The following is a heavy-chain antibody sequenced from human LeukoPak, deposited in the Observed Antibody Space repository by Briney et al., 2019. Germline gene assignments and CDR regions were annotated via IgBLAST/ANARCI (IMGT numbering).Heavy chain of an antibody. CDR1: GGSINTANYY. J-gene: IGHJ4*02. V-gene: IGHV4-39*01. D-gene: IGHD3-3*01. Sequence: SETLSLTCTVSGGSINTANYYWGWLRQPPGKGLEWIGSIYYSETTYDNPSLKSRVTISVDTSKNQFSLKLSSVTAADTAVYYCASQQFLEWFVDYWGQGTLVTVSS. CDR3: ASQQFLEWFVDY. CDR2: IYYSETT.